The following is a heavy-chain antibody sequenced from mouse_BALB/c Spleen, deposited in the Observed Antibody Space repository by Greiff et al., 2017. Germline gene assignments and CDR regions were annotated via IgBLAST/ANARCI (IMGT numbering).Heavy chain of an antibody. CDR2: ISSGSSTI. Sequence: EVHLVESGGGLVQPGGSRKLSCAASGFTFSSFGMHWVRQAPEKGLEWVAYISSGSSTIYYPDSVKGRFTISRDNARNILYLQMSSLRSEDTAMYYCARGRGITTVVEDYAMDYWGQGTSVTVSS. D-gene: IGHD1-1*01. CDR3: ARGRGITTVVEDYAMDY. CDR1: GFTFSSFG. V-gene: IGHV5-17*02. J-gene: IGHJ4*01.